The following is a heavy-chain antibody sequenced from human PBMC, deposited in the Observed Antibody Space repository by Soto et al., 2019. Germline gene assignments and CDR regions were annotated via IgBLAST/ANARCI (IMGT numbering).Heavy chain of an antibody. J-gene: IGHJ6*03. Sequence: QVQLQESGPGLVKPSETLSLTCTVSGGSISSYYWSWIRQPPGKGLEWIGYIYYSGSANYNPSLKSRVTISVDTSKNQFSLKLSSVTAVDTAVYYCARVTYYYYYYMDVWGKGTTVTVSS. CDR2: IYYSGSA. V-gene: IGHV4-59*01. CDR3: ARVTYYYYYYMDV. CDR1: GGSISSYY.